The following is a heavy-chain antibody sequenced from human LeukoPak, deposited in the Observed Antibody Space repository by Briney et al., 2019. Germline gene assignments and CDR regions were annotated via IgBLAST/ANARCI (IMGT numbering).Heavy chain of an antibody. CDR1: GFTVSSNY. V-gene: IGHV3-66*01. J-gene: IGHJ4*02. D-gene: IGHD3-10*01. CDR2: IYSGGST. CDR3: ARGALWFGELGHFDY. Sequence: GGSLRLSCAASGFTVSSNYMSWVRQAPGKGLEWVSVIYSGGSTYYADSVKGRFTISRDNSKNTLYLQMNSLRAEDTAVYYCARGALWFGELGHFDYWGQGTLVTVSS.